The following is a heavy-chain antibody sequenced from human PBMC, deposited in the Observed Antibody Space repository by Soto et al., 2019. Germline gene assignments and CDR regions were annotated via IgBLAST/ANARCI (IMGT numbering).Heavy chain of an antibody. CDR1: GGSINSSSYY. J-gene: IGHJ3*02. Sequence: SETLSLTCTVSGGSINSSSYYWGWIRQPPGKGLEWIGSIYYSGSTYYNPSLKSRVTISVDTSKNQFSLRLSSVPAADTAVYYCASARKRFGGVIVIDALDTWGQGTMVPV. D-gene: IGHD3-16*02. V-gene: IGHV4-39*01. CDR3: ASARKRFGGVIVIDALDT. CDR2: IYYSGST.